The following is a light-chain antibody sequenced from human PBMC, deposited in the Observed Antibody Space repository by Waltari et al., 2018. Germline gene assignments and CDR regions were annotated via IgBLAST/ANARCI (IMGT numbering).Light chain of an antibody. CDR3: QNHERLPAT. CDR1: QSVSKY. V-gene: IGKV3-20*01. J-gene: IGKJ1*01. CDR2: AAS. Sequence: EVVLTQSPGNLSLSPGERATLSCRASQSVSKYLAWYQQRPGQAPRLLIYAASTRATGVPDRFSGSGFGTDFRLTISRLEPEDFAVYYCQNHERLPATFGQGTKVEIK.